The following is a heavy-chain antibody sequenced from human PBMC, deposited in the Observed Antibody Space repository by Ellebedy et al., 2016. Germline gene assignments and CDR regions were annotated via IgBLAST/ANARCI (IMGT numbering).Heavy chain of an antibody. V-gene: IGHV3-23*01. CDR2: ISGSGGST. CDR3: AKSGSSWYSRDNWFDP. D-gene: IGHD6-13*01. CDR1: GFTFSSYA. Sequence: GGSLRLXXAASGFTFSSYAMSWVRQAPGKGLEWVSTISGSGGSTYYADSVKGRFIISRDNSKNTFYLQMSSLRAEDTAVYYCAKSGSSWYSRDNWFDPWGQGTLVTVSS. J-gene: IGHJ5*02.